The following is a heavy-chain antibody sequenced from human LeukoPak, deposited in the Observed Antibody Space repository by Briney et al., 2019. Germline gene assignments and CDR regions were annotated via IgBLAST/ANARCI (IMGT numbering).Heavy chain of an antibody. CDR1: GFTFSSYS. CDR3: ARDKITMVRGVSDY. D-gene: IGHD3-10*01. CDR2: ISSSSSYI. J-gene: IGHJ4*02. V-gene: IGHV3-21*01. Sequence: GGSLRLSCAASGFTFSSYSMNWVRQAPGKGLEWVSSISSSSSYIYYADSVKGRFTISRDNAKNSLYLQMNSLRAVDTAVYYCARDKITMVRGVSDYWGQGTLVTVSS.